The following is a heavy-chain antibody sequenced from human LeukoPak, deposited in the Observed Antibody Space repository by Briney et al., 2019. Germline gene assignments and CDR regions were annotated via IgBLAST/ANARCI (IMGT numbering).Heavy chain of an antibody. J-gene: IGHJ4*02. Sequence: ASVKVSCKASGYTFSRYGINWVRQAPGQGLEWMGWISPYNGNVNYAHQLQDRVTMTTDTSTGTAYMEVRSLRSDDTAVYYCARGWFDTTAYHHPFDYWGQGTLVTVSS. CDR3: ARGWFDTTAYHHPFDY. V-gene: IGHV1-18*01. D-gene: IGHD3-9*01. CDR1: GYTFSRYG. CDR2: ISPYNGNV.